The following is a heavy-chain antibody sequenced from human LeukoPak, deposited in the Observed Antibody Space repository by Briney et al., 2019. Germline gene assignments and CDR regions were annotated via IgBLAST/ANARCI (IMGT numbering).Heavy chain of an antibody. J-gene: IGHJ6*01. CDR1: GFTFSGFA. CDR2: ISGSGDNT. D-gene: IGHD1-26*01. V-gene: IGHV3-23*01. CDR3: AKMKGHPLPKYYMDV. Sequence: GGSLRLSCAAYGFTFSGFAMSWVRRTPGKGLEWVSGISGSGDNTLYADSVKGRFTISRDNSKNTLYLEMNSLRAEDTAIYYCAKMKGHPLPKYYMDVWGQGTTVTVSS.